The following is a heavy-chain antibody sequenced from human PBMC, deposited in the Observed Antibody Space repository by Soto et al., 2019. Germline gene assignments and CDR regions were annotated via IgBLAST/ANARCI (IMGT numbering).Heavy chain of an antibody. V-gene: IGHV1-2*02. CDR1: GFSFTGYY. CDR3: AKDLTRQPAYWLDP. CDR2: INAHSGGT. D-gene: IGHD3-16*01. J-gene: IGHJ5*02. Sequence: ASVKVSCKASGFSFTGYYIHWLRQAPGQGLEWMGWINAHSGGTEYAQKFQGRVTLTRDTSISTAYMTLSSLRSDDTAIYYCAKDLTRQPAYWLDPWGQGTQVTVSS.